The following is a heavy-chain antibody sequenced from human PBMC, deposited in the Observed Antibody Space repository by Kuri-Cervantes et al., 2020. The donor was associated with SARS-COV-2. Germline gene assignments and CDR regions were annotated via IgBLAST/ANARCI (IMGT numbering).Heavy chain of an antibody. CDR3: ARARLPPGDMDV. CDR1: GYSISSGYY. D-gene: IGHD2-21*01. Sequence: GSLRLSCTVSGYSISSGYYWSWIRQPPGKGLEWIGYIYYSGSTNYNPSLKSRVTISVDTSKNPFSLKLSSVTAADTAVYYCARARLPPGDMDVWGQGTTVTVSS. V-gene: IGHV4-61*01. CDR2: IYYSGST. J-gene: IGHJ6*02.